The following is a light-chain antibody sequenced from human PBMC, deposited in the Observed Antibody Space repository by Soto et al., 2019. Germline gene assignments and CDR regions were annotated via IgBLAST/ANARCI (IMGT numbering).Light chain of an antibody. J-gene: IGLJ3*02. V-gene: IGLV3-21*04. CDR1: NIGSKS. CDR3: QVWDSSSDLWV. Sequence: SYELTQPPSVSVAPGKTARITCGGNNIGSKSVHWYQQKPGQAPVLVIYYDSDRPSGIPERFSGSNSGNTATLTISRVEAGDEADYYCQVWDSSSDLWVFGGGTKVTAL. CDR2: YDS.